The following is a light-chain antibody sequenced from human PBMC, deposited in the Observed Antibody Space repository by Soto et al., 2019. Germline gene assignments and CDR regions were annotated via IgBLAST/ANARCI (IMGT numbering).Light chain of an antibody. CDR2: GAS. Sequence: EIVLAQSPRTLSLSPGERATLSCRASQSLRSTSLAWYQQKPGQAPRLLIPGASTRAADIPDRFSGSGSGTDFTLTIGRLEPEDLAVYYCQQYDSSPRTFGQGTKVDIK. CDR1: QSLRSTS. CDR3: QQYDSSPRT. V-gene: IGKV3-20*01. J-gene: IGKJ1*01.